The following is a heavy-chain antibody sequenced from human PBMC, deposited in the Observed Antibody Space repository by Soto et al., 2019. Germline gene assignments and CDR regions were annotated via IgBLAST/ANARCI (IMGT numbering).Heavy chain of an antibody. J-gene: IGHJ4*02. V-gene: IGHV3-30*18. CDR3: AKDPKTDDY. CDR2: ISYDGSNK. CDR1: GFTFSSYG. Sequence: QVQLVESGGGVVQPGRSLRLSCAASGFTFSSYGMHWVRQAPGKGLEWVAVISYDGSNKYYADSVKGRFTISRDNSKNTLYLQMTSLRAEDTAGYYCAKDPKTDDYWGRGTLVTVSS.